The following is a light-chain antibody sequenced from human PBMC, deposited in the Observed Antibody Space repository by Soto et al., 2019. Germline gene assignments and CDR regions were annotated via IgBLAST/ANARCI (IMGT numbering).Light chain of an antibody. CDR3: QQYGSSPIT. J-gene: IGKJ5*01. CDR2: GAS. Sequence: VMTQSPDTLSASPGERVSLSCRASQSVNHNLAWYLQKPGQAPRLLIYGASSRPTGIPDRFSGSGSGTDFTLSISRQEPEDFAVYYCQQYGSSPITFGQGTRLEIK. CDR1: QSVNHN. V-gene: IGKV3-20*01.